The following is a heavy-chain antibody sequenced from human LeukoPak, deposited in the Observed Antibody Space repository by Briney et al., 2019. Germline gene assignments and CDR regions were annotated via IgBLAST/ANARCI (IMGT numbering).Heavy chain of an antibody. Sequence: SGRSLRLSCAASGFTFSSYAMSWVRQAPGKGLEWVSIIGSGGSTYYADSVKGRFTISRDNSKNTLYLQMNSLRAEDAAVYYCAKGVVPAAVLRFDAFDIWGQGTMVTVSS. J-gene: IGHJ3*02. CDR2: IGSGGST. V-gene: IGHV3-23*01. CDR3: AKGVVPAAVLRFDAFDI. CDR1: GFTFSSYA. D-gene: IGHD2-2*01.